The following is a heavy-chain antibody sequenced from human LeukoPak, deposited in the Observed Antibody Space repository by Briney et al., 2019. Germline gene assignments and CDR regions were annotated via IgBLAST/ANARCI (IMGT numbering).Heavy chain of an antibody. CDR3: ARGTYRGEKYYDTTGGPFDI. J-gene: IGHJ3*02. CDR1: EFTFSNLG. Sequence: NPGGSLRLSCAASEFTFSNLGMNWVRQAPGKGLEWVSYISRTSTYTYYAYSVKGRFTISRDNAKKSLYLQMNSLRAEDTAVYYCARGTYRGEKYYDTTGGPFDIWGQGTMATVSS. V-gene: IGHV3-21*05. D-gene: IGHD3-22*01. CDR2: ISRTSTYT.